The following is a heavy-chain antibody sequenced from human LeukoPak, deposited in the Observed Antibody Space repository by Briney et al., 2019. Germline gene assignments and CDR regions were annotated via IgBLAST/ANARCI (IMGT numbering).Heavy chain of an antibody. CDR1: GGSFSGYY. CDR2: INHSGST. CDR3: ARVGLLWFGELSNYYYGMDV. Sequence: SETLSLTCAVYGGSFSGYYWSWIRQPPGKGLEWIGEINHSGSTNYNPSLKSRVTISVDTSKNQFSLKLSSVTAADTAVYYCARVGLLWFGELSNYYYGMDVWGQGTTVTVSS. J-gene: IGHJ6*02. V-gene: IGHV4-34*01. D-gene: IGHD3-10*01.